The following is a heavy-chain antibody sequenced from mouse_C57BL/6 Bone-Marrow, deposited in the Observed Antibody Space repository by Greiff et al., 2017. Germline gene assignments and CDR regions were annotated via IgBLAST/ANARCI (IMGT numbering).Heavy chain of an antibody. CDR3: ARGYYGALFDY. CDR2: ILPGSGNT. Sequence: QVQLQQSGAELMKPGASVKLSCKASGYTFTGYWIEWVKQRPGHGLEWIGEILPGSGNTNYNEKFKGKATFTADTSSNTAYMQLSSLTTEDSAIYFCARGYYGALFDYWGQGTTLTVSS. CDR1: GYTFTGYW. D-gene: IGHD1-1*01. V-gene: IGHV1-9*01. J-gene: IGHJ2*01.